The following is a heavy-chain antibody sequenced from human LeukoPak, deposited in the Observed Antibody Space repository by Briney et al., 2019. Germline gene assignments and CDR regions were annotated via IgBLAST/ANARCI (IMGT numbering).Heavy chain of an antibody. V-gene: IGHV3-66*01. D-gene: IGHD3-22*01. CDR2: IYSGGST. CDR3: ARGGSYFDISGYYFY. CDR1: GFTVGSNT. J-gene: IGHJ4*02. Sequence: GGSLRLSCAASGFTVGSNTMMWVRQAPGEGLEGGSIIYSGGSTSYADSVKGRFTISRDNSKNTLYLQMNSMRTEDTAVYYCARGGSYFDISGYYFYWGQGTLVTVSS.